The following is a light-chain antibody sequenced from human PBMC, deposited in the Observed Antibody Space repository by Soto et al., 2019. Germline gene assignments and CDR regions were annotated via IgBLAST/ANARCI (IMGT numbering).Light chain of an antibody. J-gene: IGLJ1*01. CDR2: EVT. CDR1: SSGVVGYNY. CDR3: SSYTTSNTYV. Sequence: QSVLTHPASVSGPPGRSITISCSGTSSGVVGYNYVSWYQQNPGKAPKIMIYEVTNRPSGVSNRFSGSTSGNTASLTISGLEAEDEADYYCSSYTTSNTYVFGTGTKVTVL. V-gene: IGLV2-14*01.